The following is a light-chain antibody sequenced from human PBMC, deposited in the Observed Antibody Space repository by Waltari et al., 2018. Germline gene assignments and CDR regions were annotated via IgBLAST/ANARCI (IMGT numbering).Light chain of an antibody. CDR1: QSIGSW. J-gene: IGKJ3*01. Sequence: DIQMTQSPSTLSASVGDRVTITCRASQSIGSWLAWYQQKPGKAPQLLIYEATSLESGVPSRFSASGSGTEFTLTSSSLQPDDFATYYCQRYNSYPITFGPGTKVDI. V-gene: IGKV1-5*03. CDR3: QRYNSYPIT. CDR2: EAT.